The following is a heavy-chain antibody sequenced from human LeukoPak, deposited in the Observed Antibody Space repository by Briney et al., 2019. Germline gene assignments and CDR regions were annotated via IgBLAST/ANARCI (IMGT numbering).Heavy chain of an antibody. CDR1: GYSFTSYW. V-gene: IGHV5-51*01. Sequence: GESLKISCKGSGYSFTSYWIGWVRQMPGKGLEWMGIIYPGDSDTRYSPSFQGQVTISADKSISTAYLQWSSPKASDTAMYYCARPLYDSSGPPGTYYYYMDVWGKGTTVTVSS. CDR2: IYPGDSDT. D-gene: IGHD3-22*01. CDR3: ARPLYDSSGPPGTYYYYMDV. J-gene: IGHJ6*03.